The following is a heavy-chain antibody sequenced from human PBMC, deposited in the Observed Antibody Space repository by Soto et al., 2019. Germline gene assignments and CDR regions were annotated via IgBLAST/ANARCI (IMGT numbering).Heavy chain of an antibody. V-gene: IGHV1-18*01. D-gene: IGHD3-10*01. CDR2: ISTYKGNT. CDR1: GYTFTSYG. Sequence: QVQLVQSGAEVKKPGASVKVSCKSSGYTFTSYGISWVRQAPGKGLEWMGWISTYKGNTKYAQKLKGRVTMTTDTSTSTAYMELRSLRSDDTAVFYCAREMVRGVGSDYWGQGTLVTVSS. CDR3: AREMVRGVGSDY. J-gene: IGHJ4*02.